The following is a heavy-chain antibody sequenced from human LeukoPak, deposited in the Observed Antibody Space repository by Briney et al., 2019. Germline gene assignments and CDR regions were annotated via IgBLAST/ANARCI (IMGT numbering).Heavy chain of an antibody. CDR2: ISAYNGNT. Sequence: GASVKVSCKASGYTFTSYGISWVRQAPGQRLEWMGWISAYNGNTNYAQKLQGRVTMTTDTSTSTAYMELRSLRSDDTAVYYCAREGYDILDNIPDYWGQGTLVTVSS. D-gene: IGHD3-9*01. CDR3: AREGYDILDNIPDY. V-gene: IGHV1-18*01. CDR1: GYTFTSYG. J-gene: IGHJ4*02.